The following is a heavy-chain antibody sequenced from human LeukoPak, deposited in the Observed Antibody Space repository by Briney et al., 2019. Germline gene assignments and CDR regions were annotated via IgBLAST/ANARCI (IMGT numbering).Heavy chain of an antibody. CDR1: GGSISSGGYY. V-gene: IGHV4-31*03. Sequence: SETLSLTCTVSGGSISSGGYYWSWIRQHPGKGLEWIGYIYYSGSTYYNPSLKSRVTISVDTSKNQFSLKPSSVTAADTAVYYCARGESMITFGGLDYWGQGTLVTVSS. D-gene: IGHD3-16*01. J-gene: IGHJ4*02. CDR3: ARGESMITFGGLDY. CDR2: IYYSGST.